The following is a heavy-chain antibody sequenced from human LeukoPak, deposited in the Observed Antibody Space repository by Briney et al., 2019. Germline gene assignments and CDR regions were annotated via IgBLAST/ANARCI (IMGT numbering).Heavy chain of an antibody. CDR3: ARGISSCSGGNCYSKFDC. J-gene: IGHJ4*02. Sequence: GGSLRLSCAVSGFTFGNHAMHWVRQAPGKGLEWVSKISYDGSSELYTDSVKGRFTISRDNSKSTLYLRMNSLRPEDTAVYYCARGISSCSGGNCYSKFDCWGQGTLVTVSS. V-gene: IGHV3-30*04. CDR1: GFTFGNHA. D-gene: IGHD2-15*01. CDR2: ISYDGSSE.